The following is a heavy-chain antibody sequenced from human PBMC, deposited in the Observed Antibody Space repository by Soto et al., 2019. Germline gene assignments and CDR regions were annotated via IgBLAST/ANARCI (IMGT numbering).Heavy chain of an antibody. CDR1: GFTFSSYS. CDR2: ISSSSSTI. V-gene: IGHV3-48*01. Sequence: GGSLRLSCAASGFTFSSYSMNWVRQAPGKGLEWVSYISSSSSTIYYADSVKGRFTISRDNAKNSLYLQMNSLRAEDTAVYYCARGYDFWSGYPFMGAYYYYYMDVWGKGTTVTVSS. D-gene: IGHD3-3*01. CDR3: ARGYDFWSGYPFMGAYYYYYMDV. J-gene: IGHJ6*03.